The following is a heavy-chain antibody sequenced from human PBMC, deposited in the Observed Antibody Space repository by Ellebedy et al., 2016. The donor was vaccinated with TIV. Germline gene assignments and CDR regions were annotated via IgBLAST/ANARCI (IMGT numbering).Heavy chain of an antibody. CDR2: IYYSGST. J-gene: IGHJ5*02. CDR1: GGSISSYY. V-gene: IGHV4-59*08. CDR3: ARQVYDFWSGYYSISDNWFDP. D-gene: IGHD3-3*01. Sequence: SEILSLTCTVSGGSISSYYWSWIRQPPGKGLEWIGYIYYSGSTNYNPSLKSRVTISVDTSKNRFSLKLSAVTAADTAVYYCARQVYDFWSGYYSISDNWFDPWGQGTLVTVSS.